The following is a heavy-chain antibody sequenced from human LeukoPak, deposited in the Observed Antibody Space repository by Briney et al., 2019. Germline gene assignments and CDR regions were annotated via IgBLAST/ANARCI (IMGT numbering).Heavy chain of an antibody. V-gene: IGHV4-61*02. CDR1: GGSVNSGSYH. CDR2: ISSTGST. J-gene: IGHJ6*03. CDR3: ARMRIRTMVRGVTPIMDV. Sequence: PSQTLSLTCSVSGGSVNSGSYHWSWIRQPAAKGLEWIGRISSTGSTNYNPSLKSRVTISVDTSKNQFSLKLSSVTAADTAVYYCARMRIRTMVRGVTPIMDVWGKGTTVTISS. D-gene: IGHD3-10*01.